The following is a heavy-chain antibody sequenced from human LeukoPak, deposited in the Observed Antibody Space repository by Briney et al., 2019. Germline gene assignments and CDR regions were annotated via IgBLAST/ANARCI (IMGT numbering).Heavy chain of an antibody. CDR3: ARGGASGYFDD. CDR2: INTDGSRT. CDR1: GFTFRRYW. V-gene: IGHV3-74*01. J-gene: IGHJ4*02. Sequence: PGGSLRLSCAASGFTFRRYWMHWVRQAPGKGLAWVSCINTDGSRTNYADSVKARFTISRDNTMNTLYLQMNSLRAGDTAVYYCARGGASGYFDDWGQGALVTVSS. D-gene: IGHD4/OR15-4a*01.